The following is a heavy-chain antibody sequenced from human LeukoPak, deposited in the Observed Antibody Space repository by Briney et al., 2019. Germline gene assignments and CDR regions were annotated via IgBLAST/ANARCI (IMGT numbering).Heavy chain of an antibody. D-gene: IGHD7-27*01. V-gene: IGHV1-69*05. J-gene: IGHJ5*02. Sequence: SAKVSCKATGGTFSSYAISWVRQAPGQGLEWMGGIIPIFGTANYAQKFQGRVTITTDESTSTAYMELSSLRSEDTAVYYCARVPLSGAHSTKNWFAPWGQGTLVTVSS. CDR2: IIPIFGTA. CDR1: GGTFSSYA. CDR3: ARVPLSGAHSTKNWFAP.